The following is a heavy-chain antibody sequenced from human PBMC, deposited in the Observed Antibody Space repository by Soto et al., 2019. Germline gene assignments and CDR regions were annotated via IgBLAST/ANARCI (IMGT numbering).Heavy chain of an antibody. Sequence: PSGTLSFPCTGSGGPMSSRSYYWCWIRQHKETGLEWIGSIYHSGSTYYNPSLKSRVTIAVDTSKNQFSLKLSSVTAADTAVYYCARQWLDYYYYGMDVWAQGTTVPVSS. CDR1: GGPMSSRSYY. CDR3: ARQWLDYYYYGMDV. D-gene: IGHD5-12*01. CDR2: IYHSGST. V-gene: IGHV4-39*01. J-gene: IGHJ6*01.